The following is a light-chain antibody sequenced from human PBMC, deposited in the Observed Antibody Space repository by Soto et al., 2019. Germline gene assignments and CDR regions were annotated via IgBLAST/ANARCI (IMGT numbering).Light chain of an antibody. V-gene: IGKV3-11*01. CDR3: QQRSNWLLT. CDR2: DAS. CDR1: QSVTTY. Sequence: EIVLTQSPATLSLSPGERATISCRASQSVTTYLAWYQQKPGQAPRLLIYDASNRATGIPARFSGSGSGTDFTLTISSLEPEDFAVYYCQQRSNWLLTFGGGNKVDIK. J-gene: IGKJ4*01.